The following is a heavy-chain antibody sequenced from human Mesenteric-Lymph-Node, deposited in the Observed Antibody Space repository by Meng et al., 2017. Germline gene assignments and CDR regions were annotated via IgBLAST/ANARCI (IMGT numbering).Heavy chain of an antibody. Sequence: GESLKISCAASGFTFSSYEMYWVRQAPGKGLEWVPYISGSGKTLYYADSVKGRFTISKDNATNSLYMQMNSLRAEDMALYYCAKGRSSRMVRGVIIFDYWGQGTLVTVSS. J-gene: IGHJ4*02. V-gene: IGHV3-48*03. CDR2: ISGSGKTL. D-gene: IGHD3-10*01. CDR3: AKGRSSRMVRGVIIFDY. CDR1: GFTFSSYE.